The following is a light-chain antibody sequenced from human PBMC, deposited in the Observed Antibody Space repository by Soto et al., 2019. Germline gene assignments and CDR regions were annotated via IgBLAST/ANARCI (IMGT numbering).Light chain of an antibody. CDR2: AGS. V-gene: IGKV1-9*01. CDR1: QDLNSY. J-gene: IGKJ4*01. CDR3: QQLNSYQLT. Sequence: IPLTQSPSSLSASVGDRVTITCRASQDLNSYLAWYQQKPGKAPKLLIYAGSTLQGGVPSRFSGSGSGTDFTLTISSLQPEDFATYYCQQLNSYQLTFGGGTKVEI.